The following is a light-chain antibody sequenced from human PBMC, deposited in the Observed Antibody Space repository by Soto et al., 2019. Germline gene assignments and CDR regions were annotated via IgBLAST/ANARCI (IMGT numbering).Light chain of an antibody. CDR1: QSFSSY. Sequence: PGARATLSCRASQSFSSYLAWYRQKPGQAPRLLIYDASKRATGIPARFSGRGSGTDFTLTISSLEPEDFAVYYCQQRSDWPPVITFGQGTRLEIK. CDR3: QQRSDWPPVIT. V-gene: IGKV3-11*01. CDR2: DAS. J-gene: IGKJ5*01.